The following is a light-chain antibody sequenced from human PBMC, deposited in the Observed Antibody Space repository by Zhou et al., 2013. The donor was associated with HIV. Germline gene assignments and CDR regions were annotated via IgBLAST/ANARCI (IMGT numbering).Light chain of an antibody. CDR2: AAS. J-gene: IGKJ4*01. CDR1: QSITSNY. Sequence: EIVLTQSPGTLSLSPGDRATLSCRASQSITSNYLAWYQHRPGQAPRLLIYAASTRATGIPDRFSGSGSGTDFTLTISGLEPEDFAIYYCQQYNNWPPLLTFGGGTKVEIK. V-gene: IGKV3-20*01. CDR3: QQYNNWPPLLT.